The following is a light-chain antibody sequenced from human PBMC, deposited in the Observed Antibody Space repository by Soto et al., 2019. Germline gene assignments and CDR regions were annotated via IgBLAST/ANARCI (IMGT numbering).Light chain of an antibody. CDR3: NEYYSYSP. CDR2: KAS. J-gene: IGKJ1*01. V-gene: IGKV1-5*03. CDR1: QSISSW. Sequence: DIQMTQSASTLSASVGDRVTITCRASQSISSWLAWYQQKPGKAPKLLIYKASSLESGVPSRFSGSGSGTEFTLTISSLQPVDFATNSCNEYYSYSPFG.